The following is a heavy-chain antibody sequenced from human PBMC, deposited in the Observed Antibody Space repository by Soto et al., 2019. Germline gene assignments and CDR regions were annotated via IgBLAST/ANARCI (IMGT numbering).Heavy chain of an antibody. CDR2: ISSSSSYI. CDR3: ERGCSSTSGYIS. J-gene: IGHJ5*02. Sequence: PGGSLRLSCAASGFTFSSYSMNWVRQAPGKGLEWVSSISSSSSYIYYADSVKGRFTISRDNAKNSLYLQMNSLRAEDTAVYYCERGCSSTSGYISWGQGTLVTVSS. CDR1: GFTFSSYS. D-gene: IGHD2-2*02. V-gene: IGHV3-21*01.